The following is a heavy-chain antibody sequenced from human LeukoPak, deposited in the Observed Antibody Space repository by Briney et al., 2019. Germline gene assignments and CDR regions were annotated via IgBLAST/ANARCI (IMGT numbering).Heavy chain of an antibody. CDR1: GFTVSSDS. Sequence: GGSLRLSCTVSGFTVSSDSMSWVRQAPGKGLEWVSFIYSGGSTHYSDSVKGRFTISRDNSKNTLYLQMNSLRAEDTAVYYCARDQDGIAAADPYYYYYMDVWGKGTTVTVSS. CDR3: ARDQDGIAAADPYYYYYMDV. D-gene: IGHD6-13*01. CDR2: IYSGGST. V-gene: IGHV3-53*01. J-gene: IGHJ6*03.